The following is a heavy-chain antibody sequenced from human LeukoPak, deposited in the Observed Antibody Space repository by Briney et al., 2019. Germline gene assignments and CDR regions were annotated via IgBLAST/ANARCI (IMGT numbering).Heavy chain of an antibody. D-gene: IGHD2-2*03. V-gene: IGHV3-74*01. CDR3: ARDTFSGYCSTTSCYEVV. J-gene: IGHJ6*02. Sequence: PGGSLRLSCVASGFTFSSYWMHWVRQDPRKGLVWVSRINGDGRNINYADSMRGRFTISRDNAKNSLYLQMNSLRAEDTAVYYCARDTFSGYCSTTSCYEVVWGQGTTVTVSS. CDR2: INGDGRNI. CDR1: GFTFSSYW.